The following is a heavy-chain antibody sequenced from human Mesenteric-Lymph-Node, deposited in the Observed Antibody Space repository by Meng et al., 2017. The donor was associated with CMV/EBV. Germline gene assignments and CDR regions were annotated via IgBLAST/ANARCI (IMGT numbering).Heavy chain of an antibody. Sequence: VSSNSAAWSWIRQSPSRGLEWLGRTYYRSKWYNDYAVSVKSRMTINPETNKNQFSLQVNSVTPEDTAVYYCVRSAMPTAAIRYYFDFWGQGTLVTVSS. D-gene: IGHD2-2*02. CDR2: TYYRSKWYN. CDR3: VRSAMPTAAIRYYFDF. CDR1: VSSNSAA. J-gene: IGHJ4*02. V-gene: IGHV6-1*01.